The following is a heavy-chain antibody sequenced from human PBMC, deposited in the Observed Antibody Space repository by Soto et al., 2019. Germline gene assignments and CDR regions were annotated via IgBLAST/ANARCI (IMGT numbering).Heavy chain of an antibody. CDR2: IYYSGST. V-gene: IGHV4-31*03. CDR1: GGSISSGGYY. CDR3: ARLMRLGYCIGGSCYPRPDYFDY. J-gene: IGHJ4*02. D-gene: IGHD2-15*01. Sequence: SETLSLTCTVSGGSISSGGYYWNWIRQHPGKGLEWIGYIYYSGSTYYNPSLKSRVTISVDTSKNQFSLKLSSVTAADTAVYYCARLMRLGYCIGGSCYPRPDYFDYWGQGTLVTRLL.